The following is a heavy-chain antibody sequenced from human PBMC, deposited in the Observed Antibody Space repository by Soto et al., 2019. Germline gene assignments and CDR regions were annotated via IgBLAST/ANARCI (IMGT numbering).Heavy chain of an antibody. V-gene: IGHV3-33*08. CDR2: IWYDGSNK. CDR3: ARAEGGVMVYAMGYYSYIDV. J-gene: IGHJ6*03. D-gene: IGHD2-8*01. Sequence: GGSLRLSCAASGFTFSSYGMHWVRQAPGKGLEWVAVIWYDGSNKYYADSVKGRFTISRDNSKNTLYLQMNSLRAEDTAVYYCARAEGGVMVYAMGYYSYIDVWGKGTTVTVSS. CDR1: GFTFSSYG.